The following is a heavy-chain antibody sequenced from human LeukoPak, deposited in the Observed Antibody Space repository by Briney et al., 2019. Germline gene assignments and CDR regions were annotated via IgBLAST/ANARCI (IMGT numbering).Heavy chain of an antibody. CDR1: GYTFTSYA. CDR3: ARGRTGDYYDSSGYIDY. CDR2: INTNTGNP. V-gene: IGHV7-4-1*02. Sequence: ASVKVSCKASGYTFTSYAMNWVRQAPGQGLEWMGWINTNTGNPTYAQGFTGRFVFSLDTSVSTAYLQISSLKAEDTAVYYCARGRTGDYYDSSGYIDYWGQGTLVTVSS. D-gene: IGHD3-22*01. J-gene: IGHJ4*02.